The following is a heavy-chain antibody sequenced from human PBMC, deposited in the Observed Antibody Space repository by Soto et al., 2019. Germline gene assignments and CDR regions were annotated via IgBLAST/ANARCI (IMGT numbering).Heavy chain of an antibody. CDR3: TRDVRYYDFWSGYPDY. CDR1: GFTFGDYA. CDR2: IRSKAYGGTT. D-gene: IGHD3-3*01. V-gene: IGHV3-49*03. Sequence: GGSLRLSCTASGFTFGDYAMSWFRQAPGKGLEWVGFIRSKAYGGTTEYAASVKGRFTISRDDSKSIAYLQMNSLKTEDTAVYYCTRDVRYYDFWSGYPDYWGQGTLVTVSS. J-gene: IGHJ4*02.